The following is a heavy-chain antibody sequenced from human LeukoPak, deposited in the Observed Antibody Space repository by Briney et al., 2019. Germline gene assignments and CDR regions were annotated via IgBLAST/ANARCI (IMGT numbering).Heavy chain of an antibody. Sequence: GGSLRLSCAASGFTFSSYAMSWVRQAPGKGLEWVSAISGSGGSTYYADSVKGRFTISRDNSKNTLYLQMNSLRAEDTAVYYCAKRSQIFGVVISPLFDYWGQGTLVTASS. CDR3: AKRSQIFGVVISPLFDY. CDR2: ISGSGGST. D-gene: IGHD3-3*01. J-gene: IGHJ4*02. V-gene: IGHV3-23*01. CDR1: GFTFSSYA.